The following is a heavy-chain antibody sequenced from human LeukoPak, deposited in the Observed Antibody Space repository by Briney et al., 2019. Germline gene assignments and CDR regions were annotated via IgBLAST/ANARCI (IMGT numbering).Heavy chain of an antibody. D-gene: IGHD3-9*01. CDR2: ISSSGSTI. CDR3: ARHDYDILTGYYL. V-gene: IGHV3-48*03. Sequence: PGGSLRLSCAASGFTFSSYEMNWVRQAPGKGLEWVSYISSSGSTIYYADSVKGRFTISRDNAKNSLYLQMNSLRAEDTAVYYCARHDYDILTGYYLWGQGTLVTVSS. J-gene: IGHJ5*02. CDR1: GFTFSSYE.